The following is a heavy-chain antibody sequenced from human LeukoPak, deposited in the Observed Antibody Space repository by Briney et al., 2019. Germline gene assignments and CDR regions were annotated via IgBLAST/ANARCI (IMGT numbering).Heavy chain of an antibody. CDR2: ISAYNGNT. J-gene: IGHJ3*02. CDR1: GYTFTSYG. V-gene: IGHV1-18*01. D-gene: IGHD3-16*01. Sequence: ASVKVSCKASGYTFTSYGISWVRQAPGQGLEWMGWISAYNGNTNYAKKLQGRVTMTTDTSTSTAYMELRSLRSDDTAVYYCARAVMITFGGVIGAFDIWGQGTMVTVSS. CDR3: ARAVMITFGGVIGAFDI.